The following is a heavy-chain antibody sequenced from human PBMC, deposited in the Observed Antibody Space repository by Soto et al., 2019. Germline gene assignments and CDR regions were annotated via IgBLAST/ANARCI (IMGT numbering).Heavy chain of an antibody. CDR1: GGSISSGGYY. J-gene: IGHJ6*02. CDR3: ARSRITLFGVVKDGMDV. V-gene: IGHV4-31*03. Sequence: QMQLQESGPGLVKPSQTLSLTCTVSGGSISSGGYYWSWIRQHPGKGLEWIGYIYYSGSTYYNPSLKSRVTISVDTSKNQFSLKLSSVTAADTAVYYCARSRITLFGVVKDGMDVWGQGTTVTVSS. D-gene: IGHD3-3*01. CDR2: IYYSGST.